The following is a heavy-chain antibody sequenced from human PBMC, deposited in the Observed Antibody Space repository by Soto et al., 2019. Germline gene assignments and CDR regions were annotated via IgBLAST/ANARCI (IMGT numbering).Heavy chain of an antibody. Sequence: QVQLVQSGAEVKKPGASVKVSCKASGYTFTSYDINWVRQATGQGLEWMGWMNPNSGNTGYAQKFQGRVTMTRNTSISTAYMELSSLRSEDTAVYYCASSYYGYTDYYYGMDVWGQGTTVTVSS. V-gene: IGHV1-8*01. CDR2: MNPNSGNT. J-gene: IGHJ6*02. D-gene: IGHD3-16*01. CDR1: GYTFTSYD. CDR3: ASSYYGYTDYYYGMDV.